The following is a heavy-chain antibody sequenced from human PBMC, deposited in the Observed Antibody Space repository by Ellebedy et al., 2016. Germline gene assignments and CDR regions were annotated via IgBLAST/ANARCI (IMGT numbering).Heavy chain of an antibody. CDR2: ISGSDSST. Sequence: GESLKISCAGSGFTFSNYAMTWVRQPPGKGLEWVSGISGSDSSTYYADSVKGRFTISRDNSKNTVYLQMNSLRAEDTAVYYCAKGRPISNYPFRYYYYYYMDLWGKGTTVTVSS. J-gene: IGHJ6*03. CDR3: AKGRPISNYPFRYYYYYYMDL. CDR1: GFTFSNYA. V-gene: IGHV3-23*01. D-gene: IGHD4-11*01.